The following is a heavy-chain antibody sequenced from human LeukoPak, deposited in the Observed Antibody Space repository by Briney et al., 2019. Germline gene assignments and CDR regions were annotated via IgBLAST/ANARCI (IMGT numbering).Heavy chain of an antibody. CDR1: GFTFSSYG. CDR3: AKDLEDGSWFDP. D-gene: IGHD5-24*01. V-gene: IGHV3-30*18. Sequence: PGGSLRLSCAASGFTFSSYGMHWVRQAPGKGLEWVAVISYDGSNKYYADSVKGRFTISRDNSKNTLYLQMNSLRAEDTAVYYCAKDLEDGSWFDPWGQGTLVTVSS. CDR2: ISYDGSNK. J-gene: IGHJ5*02.